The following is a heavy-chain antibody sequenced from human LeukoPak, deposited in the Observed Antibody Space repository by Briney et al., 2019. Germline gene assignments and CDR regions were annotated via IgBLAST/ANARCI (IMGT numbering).Heavy chain of an antibody. CDR2: INWNGGST. D-gene: IGHD6-6*01. CDR1: GFTFDDYG. Sequence: GGSLRLSCAASGFTFDDYGMSWVRQAPGKGLEWVSGINWNGGSTGYADSVKGRFTISRDNAKNSLYLQMNSLRAEDTALYYCARGESSIAARDFTVDYYYYMDVWGKGTTVTVSS. CDR3: ARGESSIAARDFTVDYYYYMDV. J-gene: IGHJ6*03. V-gene: IGHV3-20*04.